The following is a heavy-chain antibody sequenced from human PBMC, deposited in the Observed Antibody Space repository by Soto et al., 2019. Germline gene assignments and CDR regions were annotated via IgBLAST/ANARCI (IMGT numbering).Heavy chain of an antibody. Sequence: KTSETLSLTCTVSGGSISSGGYYWSWIRQHPGKGLEWIGYIYYSGSTYYNPSLKSRVTISVDTSKNQFSLKLSSVTAADTAVYYCASAAYDSSGYYYLAYWGQGTLVTVSS. CDR3: ASAAYDSSGYYYLAY. J-gene: IGHJ4*02. CDR2: IYYSGST. CDR1: GGSISSGGYY. D-gene: IGHD3-22*01. V-gene: IGHV4-31*03.